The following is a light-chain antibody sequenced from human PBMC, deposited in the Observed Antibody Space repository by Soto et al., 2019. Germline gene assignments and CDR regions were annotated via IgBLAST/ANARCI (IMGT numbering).Light chain of an antibody. Sequence: QSVLTQPPSVSGSPGQSVTISCTGTSSDVGSYNRVSWYHQAPGTAPKLMIYEVSNRPSGVPDRFSGSKSGNTASLTISGLQAEDEADYYCSLYTSSSTWVFGGGTKVTVL. CDR1: SSDVGSYNR. CDR3: SLYTSSSTWV. J-gene: IGLJ3*02. CDR2: EVS. V-gene: IGLV2-18*01.